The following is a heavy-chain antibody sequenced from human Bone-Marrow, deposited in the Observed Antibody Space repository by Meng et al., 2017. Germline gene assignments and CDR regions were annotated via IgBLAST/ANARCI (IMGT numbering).Heavy chain of an antibody. D-gene: IGHD3-22*01. CDR2: INHSGST. Sequence: QHWGAGLLKPSEVLPLTCAVDGWSFSGYYWSWIRQPPGKGLELIGEINHSGSTNYNPSLKSRVTISVDTSKNQFSLKLSSVTAADTAVYYCARLAYDSSGYWFDYWGQGTLVTVSS. J-gene: IGHJ4*02. CDR1: GWSFSGYY. CDR3: ARLAYDSSGYWFDY. V-gene: IGHV4-34*01.